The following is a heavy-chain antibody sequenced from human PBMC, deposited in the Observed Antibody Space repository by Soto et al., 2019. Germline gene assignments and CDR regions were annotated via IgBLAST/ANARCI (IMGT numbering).Heavy chain of an antibody. Sequence: QVQLVQSGAEVKKPGSSVKVSCKTSGYTFTSYHISWVRQAPGQWLEGMGWISANNTNTNYAQKFQGRVTMTPDTVTRKACLELRSLRADDTAVYYCVRDTPPTNYWGQGTLVTVSS. CDR3: VRDTPPTNY. CDR1: GYTFTSYH. CDR2: ISANNTNT. D-gene: IGHD2-2*01. J-gene: IGHJ4*02. V-gene: IGHV1-18*01.